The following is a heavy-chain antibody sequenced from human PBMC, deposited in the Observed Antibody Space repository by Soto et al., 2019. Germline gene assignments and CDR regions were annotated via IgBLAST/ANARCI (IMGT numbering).Heavy chain of an antibody. J-gene: IGHJ1*01. V-gene: IGHV3-48*01. CDR1: GCTFSSDR. Sequence: GGSLRLSCAASGCTFSSDRRNWVRQAPGKGLEWVSYISSSSTIYYADSVKGRFTISRDNSKNTLYLQMNSLRAEDTAVYHCAKGVLDRLATARGQRTVVTVSS. CDR3: AKGVLDRLATA. CDR2: ISSSSTI. D-gene: IGHD2-21*02.